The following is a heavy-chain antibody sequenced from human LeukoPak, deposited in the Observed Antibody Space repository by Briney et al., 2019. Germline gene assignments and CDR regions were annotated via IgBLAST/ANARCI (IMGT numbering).Heavy chain of an antibody. CDR3: ASLYYDFWRGYSSAELDY. CDR1: GGSLSSSMYY. Sequence: SETLSLTCTVSGGSLSSSMYYWGWIRQPPGKGLEWIGSIYYSGSTYYNPSLKSRVTISVDTSKNQFSLKLSSVTAADTAVYYGASLYYDFWRGYSSAELDYWGQGTLVTVSS. CDR2: IYYSGST. D-gene: IGHD3-3*01. J-gene: IGHJ4*02. V-gene: IGHV4-39*01.